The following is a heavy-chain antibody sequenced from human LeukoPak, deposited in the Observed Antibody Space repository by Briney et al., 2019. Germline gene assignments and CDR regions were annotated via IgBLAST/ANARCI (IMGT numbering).Heavy chain of an antibody. Sequence: ASVKVSCKASGYTFTGYYIHWVRQAPGQGLECMGRINPNSGGANYAQKFQGRVTMTRDTSISTAYMELSRLRSDDTAVYYCAKANLKKDGYSSSSFDYWGQGTLVTVSS. CDR1: GYTFTGYY. V-gene: IGHV1-2*06. J-gene: IGHJ4*02. D-gene: IGHD6-6*01. CDR3: AKANLKKDGYSSSSFDY. CDR2: INPNSGGA.